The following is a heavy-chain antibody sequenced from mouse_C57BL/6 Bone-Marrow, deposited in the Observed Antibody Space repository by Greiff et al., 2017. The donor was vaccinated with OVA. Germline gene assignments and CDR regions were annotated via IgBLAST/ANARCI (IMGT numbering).Heavy chain of an antibody. CDR3: AKPSNWDSWFAY. CDR1: GYTFTSYG. J-gene: IGHJ3*01. V-gene: IGHV1-81*01. Sequence: VQLVESGAELARPGASVKLSCKASGYTFTSYGISWVKQRTGQGLEWIGEIYPRSGNTYYNEKFKGKATLTADKSSSTAYMELRSLTSEDSAVYFCAKPSNWDSWFAYWGQGTLVTVSA. D-gene: IGHD4-1*01. CDR2: IYPRSGNT.